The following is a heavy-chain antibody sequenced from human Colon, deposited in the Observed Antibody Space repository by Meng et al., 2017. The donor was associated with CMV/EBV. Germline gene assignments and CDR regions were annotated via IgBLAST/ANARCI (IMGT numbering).Heavy chain of an antibody. V-gene: IGHV1-18*01. Sequence: GYTFSSYGISWVRQAPGQGLEWMGWISTYNGNTDYAQKFQGRVTMTTDTLTSTAYMELTSLKSDDTAVLYCARAREVGYSAYDYYDFWGQGTLVTVSS. D-gene: IGHD5-12*01. CDR2: ISTYNGNT. J-gene: IGHJ4*02. CDR3: ARAREVGYSAYDYYDF. CDR1: GYTFSSYG.